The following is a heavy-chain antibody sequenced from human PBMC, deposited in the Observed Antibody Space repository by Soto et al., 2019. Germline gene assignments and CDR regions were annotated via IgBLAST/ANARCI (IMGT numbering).Heavy chain of an antibody. CDR1: GFTFSSYT. CDR3: AREQSRTRAFDI. CDR2: ISIGRNYI. J-gene: IGHJ3*02. Sequence: EVPLVESGGGLVKPGGSVRLSCAASGFTFSSYTMNWVRQAPGMGLEWVSSISIGRNYIYYADSVKGRFTISRDNAKNSLYLQMNSLRAEDTAVYYCAREQSRTRAFDIWGQGTMVTVSS. V-gene: IGHV3-21*02.